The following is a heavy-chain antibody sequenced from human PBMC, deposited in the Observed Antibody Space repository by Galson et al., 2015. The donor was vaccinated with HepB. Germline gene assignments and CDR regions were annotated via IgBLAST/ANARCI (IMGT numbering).Heavy chain of an antibody. Sequence: LRLSCAASGFSFTRYAMTWVRQAPGKGLEWVSVVSANGATTHYADSVRGRFTIFRDNSKNTLYLQMSSLRLEDTAVYFCAKNYGDYVYDPFDLWGQGTLVTVSS. J-gene: IGHJ4*02. CDR3: AKNYGDYVYDPFDL. CDR1: GFSFTRYA. CDR2: VSANGATT. V-gene: IGHV3-23*01. D-gene: IGHD4-17*01.